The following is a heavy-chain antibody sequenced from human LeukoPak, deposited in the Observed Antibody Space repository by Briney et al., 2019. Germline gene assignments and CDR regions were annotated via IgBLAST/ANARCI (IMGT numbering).Heavy chain of an antibody. J-gene: IGHJ4*01. Sequence: GGSLRLSCAASGFTFSSYTMSWVRQAPGKGLEWVSTITTSDGNTYYADSVKGRFTVSRDNSKNTLFLQMNSLRAEDTAVYYCAKDPNRIQLWSYYFDYWGHGTLVTVSS. D-gene: IGHD5-24*01. CDR3: AKDPNRIQLWSYYFDY. V-gene: IGHV3-23*01. CDR2: ITTSDGNT. CDR1: GFTFSSYT.